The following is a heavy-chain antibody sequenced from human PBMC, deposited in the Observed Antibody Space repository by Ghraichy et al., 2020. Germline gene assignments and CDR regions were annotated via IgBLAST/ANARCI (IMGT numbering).Heavy chain of an antibody. J-gene: IGHJ4*02. CDR2: ISAGAGTNT. Sequence: GGSLRLSCAASGFTFGTYSMGWVRQAPGKGLEWVATISAGAGTNTFFGGSVEGRFTISRYTSQNTVYLQMNSLRAGDTAVYYCAREHTSTWFLFDYWGQGTLVTVSS. V-gene: IGHV3-23*01. CDR1: GFTFGTYS. CDR3: AREHTSTWFLFDY. D-gene: IGHD6-13*01.